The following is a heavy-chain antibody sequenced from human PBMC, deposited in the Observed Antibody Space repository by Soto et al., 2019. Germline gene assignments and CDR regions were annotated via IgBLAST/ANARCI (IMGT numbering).Heavy chain of an antibody. CDR3: ARGRHEMATMTVSFDY. Sequence: QVQLVQSGAEVKKPGSSVKVSCKASGGTFSSYAISWVRQAPGQGLEWMGGVIPIFGTANYAQKFQGRVTITADKSTSTAYMELSSLRSEDPAVYYCARGRHEMATMTVSFDYWGQGTLVTVSS. V-gene: IGHV1-69*06. CDR1: GGTFSSYA. D-gene: IGHD5-12*01. CDR2: VIPIFGTA. J-gene: IGHJ4*02.